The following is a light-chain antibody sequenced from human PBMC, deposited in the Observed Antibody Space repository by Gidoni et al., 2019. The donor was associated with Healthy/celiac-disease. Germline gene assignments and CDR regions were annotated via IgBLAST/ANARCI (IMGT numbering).Light chain of an antibody. V-gene: IGKV1-39*01. CDR3: QQSYSTPPVT. J-gene: IGKJ4*01. CDR1: QSTSSY. Sequence: DIQMTQSPSSLSASVGDRVTITSRASQSTSSYLHWYQQKPGKAPKLLIYAASSLQSGVPSRFSGSGSGTDFTLTISSLQPEDFATYYCQQSYSTPPVTFGGGTKVEIK. CDR2: AAS.